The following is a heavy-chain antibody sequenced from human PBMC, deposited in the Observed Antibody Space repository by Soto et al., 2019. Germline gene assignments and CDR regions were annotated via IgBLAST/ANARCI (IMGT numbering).Heavy chain of an antibody. CDR1: GFPFSGYG. V-gene: IGHV3-30*18. Sequence: GGSLRLSCAASGFPFSGYGMHWVRQSPGKGPEWVAVISFDGSRTYYADSVEGRFTISRDESKDTVYLQMNSLKIEDTAVYYCVKGGAYSYGICFLDQWGQGAPFTISS. D-gene: IGHD2-15*01. J-gene: IGHJ4*02. CDR3: VKGGAYSYGICFLDQ. CDR2: ISFDGSRT.